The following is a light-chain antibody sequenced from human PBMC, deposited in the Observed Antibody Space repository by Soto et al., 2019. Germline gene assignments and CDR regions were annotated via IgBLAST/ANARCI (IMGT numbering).Light chain of an antibody. CDR2: GAS. CDR3: QQYNSWPPIT. CDR1: QSVSSK. J-gene: IGKJ5*01. V-gene: IGKV3-15*01. Sequence: EIVFTQSPSTLSVASGGRATLSCRVSQSVSSKLAWYQQKPGQAPRLLIYGASTRATGIPARFSGSGSGTEFTLTISTLQSEDFAVYYCQQYNSWPPITFGQGTRLEI.